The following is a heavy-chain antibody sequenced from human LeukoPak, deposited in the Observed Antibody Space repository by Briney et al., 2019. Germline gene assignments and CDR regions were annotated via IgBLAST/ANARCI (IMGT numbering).Heavy chain of an antibody. J-gene: IGHJ4*02. CDR3: ARDLWDATGH. CDR2: IYSGDST. Sequence: GGSLRLSCVASGFSSTNMSWVRQAPGKGLEWVSVIYSGDSTYYTNYVKGRFGISREISKNTLYLQMNSLRPEDRAVYHCARDLWDATGHWGQRTLVTVS. D-gene: IGHD3-3*01. CDR1: GFSSTN. V-gene: IGHV3-66*02.